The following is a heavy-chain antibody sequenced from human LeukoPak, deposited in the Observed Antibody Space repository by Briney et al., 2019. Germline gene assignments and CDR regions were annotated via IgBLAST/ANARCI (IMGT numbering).Heavy chain of an antibody. V-gene: IGHV4-34*01. CDR1: GGSFSGYY. CDR2: INHSGST. Sequence: SSETLSLTCAVYGGSFSGYYWSWIRQPPGKGLEWIGEINHSGSTNYNPSLKSRVTISVDTSKNQFSLKLSSVTAADTAVYYCARERSKYPRGYYDSSGYHWFDPWGQGTLVTVSS. CDR3: ARERSKYPRGYYDSSGYHWFDP. J-gene: IGHJ5*02. D-gene: IGHD3-22*01.